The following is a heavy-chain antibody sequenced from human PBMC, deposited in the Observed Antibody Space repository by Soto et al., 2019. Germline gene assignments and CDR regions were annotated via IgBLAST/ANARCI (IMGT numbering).Heavy chain of an antibody. Sequence: GGSLRLSCAASGFTFSSYGMHWVRQAPGKGLEWLAVIPFDGDYTFHADSVKGRFTISRDNSKNTLFLEMTSLRAEDTAVYYCLTDNLSRGSQHHWYFALSARGTLVTVS. CDR1: GFTFSSYG. CDR2: IPFDGDYT. V-gene: IGHV3-30*03. J-gene: IGHJ2*01. CDR3: LTDNLSRGSQHHWYFAL. D-gene: IGHD1-26*01.